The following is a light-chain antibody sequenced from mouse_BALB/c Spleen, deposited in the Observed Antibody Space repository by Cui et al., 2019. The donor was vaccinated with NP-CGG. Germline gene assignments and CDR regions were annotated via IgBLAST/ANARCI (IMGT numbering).Light chain of an antibody. CDR3: ALWYSNHWV. J-gene: IGLJ1*01. CDR1: IGAVTTSNY. Sequence: QAVVTQGSALTTSPGETVTLTCRSSIGAVTTSNYANWVQEKPDHLFTGLIGGTNNRAPGVPARFSGSLIRDKAALTITGAQTEDEAIYFCALWYSNHWVFGGGTKLTVL. V-gene: IGLV1*01. CDR2: GTN.